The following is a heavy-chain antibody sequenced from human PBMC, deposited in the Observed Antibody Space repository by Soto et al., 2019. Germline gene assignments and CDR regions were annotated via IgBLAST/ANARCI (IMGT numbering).Heavy chain of an antibody. CDR3: ARDPMIVAEYNWFDP. Sequence: GASVKVSCKASGGTFSSYAISWVRQAPGQGLEWMGGIIPIFGTANYAQKFQGRVTITADESTSTAYMELSSLRSEDTAVYYCARDPMIVAEYNWFDPWGQGTLVTVSS. J-gene: IGHJ5*02. CDR2: IIPIFGTA. CDR1: GGTFSSYA. D-gene: IGHD3-22*01. V-gene: IGHV1-69*13.